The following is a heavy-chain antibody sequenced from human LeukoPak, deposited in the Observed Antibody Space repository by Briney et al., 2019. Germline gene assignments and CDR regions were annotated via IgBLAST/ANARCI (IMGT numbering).Heavy chain of an antibody. D-gene: IGHD6-13*01. V-gene: IGHV3-30*18. CDR2: ISYDGSNK. CDR3: AKGGQQLGFDN. CDR1: GFIFSSYG. Sequence: GGSLRLSCAASGFIFSSYGMHWVRQAPGKGLEWVAVISYDGSNKYYADSVKGRFTISRDNSKNTLYLQMNSLRAEDTAVYSCAKGGQQLGFDNWGQGTLVTVSS. J-gene: IGHJ4*02.